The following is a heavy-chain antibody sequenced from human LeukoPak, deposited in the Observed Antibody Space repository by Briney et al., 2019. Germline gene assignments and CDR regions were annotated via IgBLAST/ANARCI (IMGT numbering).Heavy chain of an antibody. CDR3: ARDEWLVRGGGFDY. Sequence: PSQTLSLTCAISGDSVSSNSAAWNWIRQSPSRGLEWLVRTYYRSNLYNDYAVSVKSRITINPDTSKNQFSLQLNSVTPEDTAVYYCARDEWLVRGGGFDYWGQGTLVTVSS. V-gene: IGHV6-1*01. CDR1: GDSVSSNSAA. D-gene: IGHD6-19*01. J-gene: IGHJ4*02. CDR2: TYYRSNLYN.